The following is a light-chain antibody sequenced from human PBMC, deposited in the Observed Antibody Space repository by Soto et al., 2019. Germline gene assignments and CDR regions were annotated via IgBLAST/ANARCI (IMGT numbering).Light chain of an antibody. CDR3: CSYAGSYTGV. J-gene: IGLJ3*02. V-gene: IGLV2-11*01. Sequence: QSALTQPRSVAGSPGQSVTISCTGTSSDVGSYNRVSWYQQHPGTAPKLMIYDVTKRPSGVPDRFSGSKSGNTASLTISGLQAEDEADYYCCSYAGSYTGVFGGGTKLTVL. CDR1: SSDVGSYNR. CDR2: DVT.